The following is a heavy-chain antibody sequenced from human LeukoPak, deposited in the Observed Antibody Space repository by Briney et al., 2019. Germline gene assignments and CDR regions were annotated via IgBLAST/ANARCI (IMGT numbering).Heavy chain of an antibody. Sequence: SETLSLTCTVSGNSISSGYYWGWIRQPPGKGLEWIGIIYHTGTTYYNSSLKSRVTTSVDTSKNQFSLKLNFVTAADTAVYYCARKGRGPYGSVNGYFDYWGQGTLVTVSS. CDR2: IYHTGTT. D-gene: IGHD3-10*01. CDR1: GNSISSGYY. J-gene: IGHJ4*02. CDR3: ARKGRGPYGSVNGYFDY. V-gene: IGHV4-38-2*02.